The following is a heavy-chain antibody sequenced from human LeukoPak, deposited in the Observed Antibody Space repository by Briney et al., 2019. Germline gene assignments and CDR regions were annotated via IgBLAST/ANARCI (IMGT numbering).Heavy chain of an antibody. CDR3: AGMVHANYYYMDV. Sequence: GGSLRLSCAASGFTFSSYAMSWVRQAPGKGLEWVSAISGSGGSTYYADSVKGRFTISRDNSKNTLYLQMNSLTAEDTAVYFSAGMVHANYYYMDVWGKGTTVTVSS. D-gene: IGHD3-10*01. J-gene: IGHJ6*03. V-gene: IGHV3-23*01. CDR2: ISGSGGST. CDR1: GFTFSSYA.